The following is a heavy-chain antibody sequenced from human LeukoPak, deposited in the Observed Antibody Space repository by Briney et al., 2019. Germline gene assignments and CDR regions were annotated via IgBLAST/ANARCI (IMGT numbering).Heavy chain of an antibody. V-gene: IGHV1-18*01. CDR1: GYTFTSYG. CDR3: ARVRLLWFGELLYNPLLNPDY. J-gene: IGHJ4*02. CDR2: ISAYNGNT. Sequence: ASVKVSCKASGYTFTSYGISWVRQAPGQGLEWMGWISAYNGNTNYAQKLQGRVTMTTDTSTSTAYMELRSLRSDDTAVYYCARVRLLWFGELLYNPLLNPDYWGQGTLVTVSS. D-gene: IGHD3-10*01.